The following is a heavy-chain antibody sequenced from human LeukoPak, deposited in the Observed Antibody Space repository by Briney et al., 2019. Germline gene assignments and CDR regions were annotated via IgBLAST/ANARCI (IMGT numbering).Heavy chain of an antibody. CDR3: AHSVVGSTFDY. CDR2: IYWDDYK. CDR1: GFSLSTSGVG. V-gene: IGHV2-5*02. D-gene: IGHD3-10*01. J-gene: IGHJ4*02. Sequence: SGPTLVKPTQTLTLTCTFSGFSLSTSGVGVGCIRQPPGKALEWLALIYWDDYKRYSPSLNSRLIITNDTSKHQVVLTMTNMDPVDTATYYCAHSVVGSTFDYWGQGTLVTVSS.